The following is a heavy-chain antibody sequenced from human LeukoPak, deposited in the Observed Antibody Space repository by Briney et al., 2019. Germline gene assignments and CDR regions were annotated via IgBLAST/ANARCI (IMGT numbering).Heavy chain of an antibody. J-gene: IGHJ3*02. CDR2: IYPGDSDT. V-gene: IGHV5-51*01. D-gene: IGHD2-2*01. Sequence: GESLKISCKASGYTFTNYWIGWVRQMPGKGLEWMGIIYPGDSDTRYSPSFQGQVTISADKSISTAYLQWSSLKASDTAMYYCASAREYCSSTSCLDAFDIWGQGTMVTVSS. CDR3: ASAREYCSSTSCLDAFDI. CDR1: GYTFTNYW.